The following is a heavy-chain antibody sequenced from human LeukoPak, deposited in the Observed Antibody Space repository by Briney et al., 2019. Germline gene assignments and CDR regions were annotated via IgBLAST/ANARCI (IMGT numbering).Heavy chain of an antibody. CDR3: ASCTNGVCTLGMDV. CDR2: IYYSGST. D-gene: IGHD2-8*01. V-gene: IGHV4-59*01. CDR1: GGSISGYY. J-gene: IGHJ6*02. Sequence: SETLSLTCTVSGGSISGYYWSWIRQPPGKGLEWIGYIYYSGSTNYNPSLKSRVTISVDTSKNQFSLKLSSVTAADTAVYYCASCTNGVCTLGMDVWGQGTTVTVSS.